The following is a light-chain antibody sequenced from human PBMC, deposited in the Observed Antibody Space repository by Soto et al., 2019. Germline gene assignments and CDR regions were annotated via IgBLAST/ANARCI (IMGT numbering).Light chain of an antibody. CDR1: QSVSSN. CDR3: QQYNTWPPYT. J-gene: IGKJ2*01. V-gene: IGKV3-15*01. Sequence: EIVMTQSPATLSVSPGDRATLSCRASQSVSSNLAWYQQKPGQAPRLLIYGASTRATGIPARFSGSGSGTEFTLTISSLQSEDVAVYYCQQYNTWPPYTFGQGTKLEIK. CDR2: GAS.